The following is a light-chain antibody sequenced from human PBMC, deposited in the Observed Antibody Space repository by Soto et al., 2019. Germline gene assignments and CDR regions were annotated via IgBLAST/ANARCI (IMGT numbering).Light chain of an antibody. Sequence: DIQLTQSPSTLSASLGERTTIXCRASQSISSWLAWYQQKPGKAPKLLIYKASTLKSGVPSRFSGSGSGTEFTLTISSLQPDDFGTYYCQQYHSSWTFGLGTKVDI. CDR2: KAS. V-gene: IGKV1-5*03. J-gene: IGKJ1*01. CDR3: QQYHSSWT. CDR1: QSISSW.